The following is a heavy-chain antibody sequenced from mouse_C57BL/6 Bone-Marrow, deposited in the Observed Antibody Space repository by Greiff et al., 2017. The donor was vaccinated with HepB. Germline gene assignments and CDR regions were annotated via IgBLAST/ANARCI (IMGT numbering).Heavy chain of an antibody. Sequence: EVQLQQSGPELVKPGASVKMSCKASGYTFTDYNMHWVKQSHGKSLEWIGYINPNNGGTSYNQKFKGKATLTVNKSSSTAYMELRSLTSEDSAVYYCAREDITTVVATDWYFDVWGTGTTVTVSS. CDR2: INPNNGGT. CDR1: GYTFTDYN. CDR3: AREDITTVVATDWYFDV. D-gene: IGHD1-1*01. J-gene: IGHJ1*03. V-gene: IGHV1-22*01.